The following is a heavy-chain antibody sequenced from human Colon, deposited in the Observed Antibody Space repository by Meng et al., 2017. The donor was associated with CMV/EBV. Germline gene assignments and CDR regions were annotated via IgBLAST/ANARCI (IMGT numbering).Heavy chain of an antibody. J-gene: IGHJ5*02. CDR3: ARGRGNTIFGVVIRLREGWFDP. V-gene: IGHV3-23*01. CDR2: ISGNGNSR. Sequence: GGSLRLSCEVSGFSFSSYVMSWVRQTPGRGLEWVSAISGNGNSRHYADSVKGRFTISRDNSKDTLYLQMNSLRADDTAVYYCARGRGNTIFGVVIRLREGWFDPWGQGTLVTVSS. CDR1: GFSFSSYV. D-gene: IGHD3-3*01.